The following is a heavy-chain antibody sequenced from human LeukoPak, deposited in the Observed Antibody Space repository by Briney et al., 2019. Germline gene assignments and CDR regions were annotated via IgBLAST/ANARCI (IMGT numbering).Heavy chain of an antibody. CDR2: IYYSGST. CDR3: ARVFSLVAAAYQEYYFDY. J-gene: IGHJ4*02. Sequence: SETLSLTCTVSGGSISSSSYYWGWIRQPPGKGLEWIGSIYYSGSTYYNPSLKSRVTISVDTSQNQFSLKLSSVTAADTAVYYCARVFSLVAAAYQEYYFDYWGQGTLVTVSS. V-gene: IGHV4-39*01. CDR1: GGSISSSSYY. D-gene: IGHD2-15*01.